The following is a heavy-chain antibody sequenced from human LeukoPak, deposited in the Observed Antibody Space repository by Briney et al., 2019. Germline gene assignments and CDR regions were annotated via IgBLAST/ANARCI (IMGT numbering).Heavy chain of an antibody. Sequence: GGSLRLSCAASGFSLRSYEMNCVRQAPGKGLECIAYISASGTVTHYADSMEGRFTISRDNAKNSLYLEMNSLRGEDTAVYYCARRNRYSGSYYFDYWGQGTLVTVS. J-gene: IGHJ4*02. V-gene: IGHV3-48*03. CDR3: ARRNRYSGSYYFDY. D-gene: IGHD1-26*01. CDR1: GFSLRSYE. CDR2: ISASGTVT.